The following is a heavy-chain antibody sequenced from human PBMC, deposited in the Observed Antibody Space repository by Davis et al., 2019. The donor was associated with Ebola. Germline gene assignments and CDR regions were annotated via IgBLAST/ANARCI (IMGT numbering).Heavy chain of an antibody. D-gene: IGHD3-9*01. CDR1: GGSISSSSYY. J-gene: IGHJ3*02. CDR2: IYYSGST. Sequence: MPSETLSLTCTVSGGSISSSSYYWGWIRQPPGKGLEWIGSIYYSGSTYYNPSLKSRVTISVDTSKNQFSLKLSSVTAADTAVYYCARDGWFYDILTGYSRGAFDIWGQGTMVTVSS. CDR3: ARDGWFYDILTGYSRGAFDI. V-gene: IGHV4-39*07.